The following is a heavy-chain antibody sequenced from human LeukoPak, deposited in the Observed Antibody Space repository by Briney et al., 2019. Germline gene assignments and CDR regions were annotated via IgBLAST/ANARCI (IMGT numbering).Heavy chain of an antibody. Sequence: SVKVSCKASGGTFSSYATSWVRQAPGQGLEWMGGIIPIFGTANYAQKFQGRVTITADESTSTAYMELSSLRSEDTAVYYCARARVVTQYFDYWGQGTLVTVSS. J-gene: IGHJ4*02. V-gene: IGHV1-69*13. CDR1: GGTFSSYA. CDR3: ARARVVTQYFDY. CDR2: IIPIFGTA. D-gene: IGHD2-21*02.